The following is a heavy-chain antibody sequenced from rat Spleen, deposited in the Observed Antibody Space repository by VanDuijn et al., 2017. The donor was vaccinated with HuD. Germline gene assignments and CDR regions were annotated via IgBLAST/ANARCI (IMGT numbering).Heavy chain of an antibody. CDR1: GFTFSRYW. CDR2: ISNDGGTT. Sequence: EVQLVETGGGLVQPGRSLKLSCVASGFTFSRYWMYWVRQAPGKGLEWVSSISNDGGTTYYPDSVEGRFTISRDNAKSTLYLQMDSLRSEDTATYYCAREGNSGYDYWGQGVMVTVSS. J-gene: IGHJ2*01. D-gene: IGHD4-3*01. V-gene: IGHV5-58*01. CDR3: AREGNSGYDY.